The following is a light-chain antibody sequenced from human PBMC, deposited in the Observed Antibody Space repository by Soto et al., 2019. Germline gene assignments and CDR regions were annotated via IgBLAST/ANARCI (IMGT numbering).Light chain of an antibody. CDR2: EVS. CDR3: SSYTSSSTPYV. J-gene: IGLJ1*01. CDR1: SSDVGGYNY. Sequence: QSALTQPASVSGSPGQSITISCTGTSSDVGGYNYVSWYQQHPGKAPKLRIYEVSNRPSGVSNRFSGSKSGNTASLTISGLQAEDEAYYYCSSYTSSSTPYVFGTGTKLTVL. V-gene: IGLV2-14*01.